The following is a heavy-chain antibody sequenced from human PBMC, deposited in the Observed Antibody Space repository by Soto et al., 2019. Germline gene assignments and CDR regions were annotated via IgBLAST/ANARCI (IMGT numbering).Heavy chain of an antibody. V-gene: IGHV3-48*02. D-gene: IGHD5-12*01. J-gene: IGHJ4*02. CDR2: IDSSSATI. CDR1: GFTLSRYS. CDR3: ARGGVATIFGDS. Sequence: EVQLVESGGGLVQPGGSLRVSCAASGFTLSRYSMNWVRQAPGKGLEWLSYIDSSSATIYYADSVKGRFIISRDNAKNSLYLKMNSLRDEDTAVYYCARGGVATIFGDSWGQGTLVTVSS.